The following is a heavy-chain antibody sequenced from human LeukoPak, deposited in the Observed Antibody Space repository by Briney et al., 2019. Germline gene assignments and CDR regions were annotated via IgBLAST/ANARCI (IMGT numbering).Heavy chain of an antibody. V-gene: IGHV4-4*03. Sequence: PGTLSLTCGVSGGSIDITNYWSWVRQAPGKGLEWIGEISHSGTTNYNPSLRSRVTMFLDRANNQFSLSLTSVTAADSAVYYCTRENRPFCPFAYWGQGVLVSLSS. J-gene: IGHJ4*02. D-gene: IGHD2/OR15-2a*01. CDR1: GGSIDITNY. CDR3: TRENRPFCPFAY. CDR2: ISHSGTT.